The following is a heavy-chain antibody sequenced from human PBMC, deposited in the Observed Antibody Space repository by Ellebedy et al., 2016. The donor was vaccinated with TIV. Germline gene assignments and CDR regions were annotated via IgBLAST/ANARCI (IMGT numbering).Heavy chain of an antibody. CDR1: GGSFSGYY. CDR2: INHSGST. J-gene: IGHJ4*02. D-gene: IGHD3-22*01. Sequence: SETLSLTXAVYGGSFSGYYWSWIRQPPGKGLEWIGEINHSGSTNYNPPLKSRVTISVDTSKNQFSLKLSSVTAADTAVYYCARVHSSSSDYWGQGTLVTVSS. CDR3: ARVHSSSSDY. V-gene: IGHV4-34*01.